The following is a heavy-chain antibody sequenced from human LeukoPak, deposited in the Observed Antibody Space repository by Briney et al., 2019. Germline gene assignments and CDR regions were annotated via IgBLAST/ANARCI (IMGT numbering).Heavy chain of an antibody. V-gene: IGHV3-48*01. D-gene: IGHD4-17*01. Sequence: GGSLRLSCAASGFTFGSYSMNWVRQAPGKGLEWVSYISSSSSTIYYADSVKGRFTISRDNSKNTLYLQMNSLRAEDTAVYYCAKEYGDYASSRFDYWGQGTLVTVSS. CDR3: AKEYGDYASSRFDY. CDR2: ISSSSSTI. CDR1: GFTFGSYS. J-gene: IGHJ4*02.